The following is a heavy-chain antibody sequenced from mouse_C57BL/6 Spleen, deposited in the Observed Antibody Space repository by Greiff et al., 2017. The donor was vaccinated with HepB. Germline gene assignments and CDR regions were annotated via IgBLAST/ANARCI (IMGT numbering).Heavy chain of an antibody. CDR2: IYPGSGNT. Sequence: VQLVESGPELVKPGASVKISCKASGYSFTSYYIHWVKQRPGQGLEWIGWIYPGSGNTKYNEKFKGKATLTADTSSSTAYMQLSSLTSEDSAVYYCAGYYYWYFDVWGTGTTVTVSS. D-gene: IGHD2-3*01. CDR3: AGYYYWYFDV. CDR1: GYSFTSYY. V-gene: IGHV1-66*01. J-gene: IGHJ1*03.